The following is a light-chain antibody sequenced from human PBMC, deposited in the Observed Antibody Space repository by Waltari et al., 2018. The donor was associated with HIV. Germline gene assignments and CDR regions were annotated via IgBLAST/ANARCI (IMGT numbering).Light chain of an antibody. CDR2: SDI. J-gene: IGLJ2*01. V-gene: IGLV1-40*01. CDR1: RSNIGAGYF. Sequence: QSALTQPPSVSGAPGQRVTISCTGNRSNIGAGYFVHWYQHLPGTAPKLLVYSDITRPSVVPDRFSGSKSGTSASLVITGLQAEDEADYYCQSYDSSLRASVFGGGTKLTVL. CDR3: QSYDSSLRASV.